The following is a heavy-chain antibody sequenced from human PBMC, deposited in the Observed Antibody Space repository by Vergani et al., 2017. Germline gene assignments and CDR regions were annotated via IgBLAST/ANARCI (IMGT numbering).Heavy chain of an antibody. CDR3: ARGVSGWYQRKYFDY. J-gene: IGHJ4*02. Sequence: QVQLVQSGAEVKKPGASVKVSCKASGYTFTSYAMNWVRQAPGQRLEWMGWINTGNGNKKYSQKVQGRVTITRDTSASTAYMELSSLRSEDTAVYYCARGVSGWYQRKYFDYWGQGTLVTVSS. CDR1: GYTFTSYA. D-gene: IGHD6-19*01. CDR2: INTGNGNK. V-gene: IGHV1-3*04.